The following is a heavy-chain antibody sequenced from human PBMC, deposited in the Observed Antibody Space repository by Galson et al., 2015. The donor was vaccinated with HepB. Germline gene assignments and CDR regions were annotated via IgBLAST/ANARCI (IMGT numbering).Heavy chain of an antibody. CDR3: ARDLGPMWGFLRLPFDS. CDR2: INTNNGNP. CDR1: GNSFNYYA. J-gene: IGHJ4*02. D-gene: IGHD2-21*01. V-gene: IGHV7-4-1*02. Sequence: SVKVSCKASGNSFNYYAINWVRQAPGQGLEWMGWINTNNGNPTYAQDFAGRFVFSLDTSVSTTFLLISGLKTEDTAVYYCARDLGPMWGFLRLPFDSWGQGTLVTVSS.